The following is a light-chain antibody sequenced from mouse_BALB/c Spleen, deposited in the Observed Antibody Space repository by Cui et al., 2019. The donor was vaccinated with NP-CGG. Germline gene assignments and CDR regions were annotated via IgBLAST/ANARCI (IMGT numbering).Light chain of an antibody. CDR1: TGAVKTNNY. V-gene: IGLV1*01. CDR2: GTN. J-gene: IGLJ1*01. Sequence: HAVVTQESALTTSPGETVTLTCRSSTGAVKTNNYANWVQEKPDHLFTGLIGGTNNRAPGVPARFSGSLIGDKAALTITGAQTEDEAIYFCALWYSNHWVFGGGTKLTVL. CDR3: ALWYSNHWV.